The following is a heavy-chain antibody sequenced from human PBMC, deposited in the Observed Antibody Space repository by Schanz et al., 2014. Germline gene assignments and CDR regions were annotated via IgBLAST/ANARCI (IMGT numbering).Heavy chain of an antibody. CDR1: GFTFSTYA. D-gene: IGHD3-10*01. CDR3: TRWFLIRGVILDS. J-gene: IGHJ4*02. Sequence: EVQLVESGGGLVRPGGSLRLSCAASGFTFSTYAMAWVRQAPGKGLEWVSSINTGGDSTYYADSVKGRFTISRDNSRDTVYLQMSSLRADDTAMYYCTRWFLIRGVILDSWGQGTLVTVSS. CDR2: INTGGDST. V-gene: IGHV3-23*04.